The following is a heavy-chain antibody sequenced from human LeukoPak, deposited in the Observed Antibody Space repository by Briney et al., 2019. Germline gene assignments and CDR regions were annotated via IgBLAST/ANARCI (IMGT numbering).Heavy chain of an antibody. CDR1: GFTFSSYG. V-gene: IGHV3-23*01. J-gene: IGHJ5*02. CDR2: MSGSGGST. Sequence: GGSLRLSCAASGFTFSSYGMSWVRQAPGKGLEWVSGMSGSGGSTYYADSVRGRFTISRDNSKNTLSLQMNSLRAEDTAIYYCATYRQVLLPFEAWGQGTLVTVSS. CDR3: ATYRQVLLPFEA. D-gene: IGHD2-8*02.